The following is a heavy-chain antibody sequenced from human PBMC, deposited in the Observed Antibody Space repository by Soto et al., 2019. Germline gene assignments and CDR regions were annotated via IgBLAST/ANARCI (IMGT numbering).Heavy chain of an antibody. CDR1: GYTFTSYA. CDR3: ARGRTYYDILTVY. D-gene: IGHD3-9*01. CDR2: INAGNGNT. V-gene: IGHV1-3*01. Sequence: GASVKVSCKASGYTFTSYAMHWVRQAPGQRLEWMGWINAGNGNTKYSQKFQGRVTITRDTSASTAYMELSSLRSEDTAVYYCARGRTYYDILTVYWGQGTLVTVSS. J-gene: IGHJ4*02.